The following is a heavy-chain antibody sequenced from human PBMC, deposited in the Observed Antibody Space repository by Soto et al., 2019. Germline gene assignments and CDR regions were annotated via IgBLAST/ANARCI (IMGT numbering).Heavy chain of an antibody. CDR1: GFTFSSYS. CDR3: AREARGAIAVAGTPEADY. CDR2: ISSSSSTI. Sequence: EVQLVESGGGLVQPGGSLRLSCAASGFTFSSYSMNWVRQAPGKGLEWVSYISSSSSTIYYADSVKGRFTISRDNAKNSLYLQMNSLRDEDTAVYYCAREARGAIAVAGTPEADYWGQGTLVTVSS. V-gene: IGHV3-48*02. D-gene: IGHD6-19*01. J-gene: IGHJ4*02.